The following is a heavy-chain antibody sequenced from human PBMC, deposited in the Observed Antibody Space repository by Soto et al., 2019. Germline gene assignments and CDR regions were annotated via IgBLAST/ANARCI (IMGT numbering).Heavy chain of an antibody. CDR1: AFSLSTSGVG. J-gene: IGHJ4*02. D-gene: IGHD5-18*01. Sequence: SGPTLVNPTQTLTLTCTFSAFSLSTSGVGVGWIRQPPGKALEWLGIIFWDDDKRYSPSLKRRLTITKDTSKNQLVLTMTNMDPVDAATYYCAHLPWKQLWPRAPVVYWGQGTPVTVSS. CDR3: AHLPWKQLWPRAPVVY. V-gene: IGHV2-5*02. CDR2: IFWDDDK.